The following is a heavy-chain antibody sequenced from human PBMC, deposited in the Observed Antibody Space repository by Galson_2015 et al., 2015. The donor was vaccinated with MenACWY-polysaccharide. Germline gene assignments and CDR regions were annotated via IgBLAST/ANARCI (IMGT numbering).Heavy chain of an antibody. CDR3: VKDWRKCGGDWDY. CDR1: GFAFSGYG. V-gene: IGHV3-30*02. J-gene: IGHJ4*02. D-gene: IGHD2-21*02. Sequence: SLRLSCAASGFAFSGYGMHWVRQAPGKGLEWVTFIRYAGSNKYYADSVKGRFTISRDNSKNTLYLQMNSLNTEDTAVYYCVKDWRKCGGDWDYWGQGTLVTVSS. CDR2: IRYAGSNK.